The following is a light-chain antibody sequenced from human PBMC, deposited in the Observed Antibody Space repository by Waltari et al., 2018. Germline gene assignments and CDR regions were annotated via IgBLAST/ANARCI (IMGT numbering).Light chain of an antibody. Sequence: QSVLTQPPSVSGAPGQRVTISCSGGSSNIGANYDVQWYPQFPGTAPKLLIYGSSNRPSGVPDRVSGSKSGTSASLDISGLQAEDEADYYCQTYDGRISAWVFGGGTKLTVL. CDR1: SSNIGANYD. CDR3: QTYDGRISAWV. V-gene: IGLV1-40*01. CDR2: GSS. J-gene: IGLJ3*02.